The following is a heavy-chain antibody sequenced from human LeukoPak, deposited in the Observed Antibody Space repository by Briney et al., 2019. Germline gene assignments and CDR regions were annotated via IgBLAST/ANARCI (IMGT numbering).Heavy chain of an antibody. CDR1: GFTVTSYA. J-gene: IGHJ4*02. V-gene: IGHV3-64*01. D-gene: IGHD1-26*01. Sequence: PGGSLRLSCAASGFTVTSYAMHWVRQAPGKGLEYVSTINDKGDRTYYANSVKGRFTISTDTSKNTLYLQMGSLRAEDMAVYYCARDRSGTYSLDYWGQGTLVTVSS. CDR3: ARDRSGTYSLDY. CDR2: INDKGDRT.